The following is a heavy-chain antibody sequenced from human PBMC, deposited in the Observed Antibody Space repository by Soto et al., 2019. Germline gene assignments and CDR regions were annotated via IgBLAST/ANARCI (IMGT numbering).Heavy chain of an antibody. D-gene: IGHD4-17*01. CDR3: AREVIPLTTDWYFDL. V-gene: IGHV4-30-4*01. CDR2: IYDSGST. CDR1: GGSISGGVGGLYY. J-gene: IGHJ2*01. Sequence: QLQLRESGPGLVKPSETLSLTCTVSGGSISGGVGGLYYWSWIRQPPGKGLEWICYIYDSGSTYYNPTLKGRVTISVDTSKNQFSLRLSSVTAADTAVYYCAREVIPLTTDWYFDLWGRGTLVTVSS.